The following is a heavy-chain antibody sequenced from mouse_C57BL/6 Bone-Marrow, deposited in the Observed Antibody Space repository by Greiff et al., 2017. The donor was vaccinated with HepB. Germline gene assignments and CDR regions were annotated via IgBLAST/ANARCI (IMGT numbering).Heavy chain of an antibody. Sequence: VQLQQSGPELVKPGASVKISCKASGYAFSSSWMNWVKQRPGKGLEWIGRIYPGDGDTNYNGKFKGKATLTADKSSSTAYMQLSSLTSEDSAVYFCARWTLITTVVFDYWGQGTTLTVSS. CDR1: GYAFSSSW. D-gene: IGHD1-1*01. CDR2: IYPGDGDT. CDR3: ARWTLITTVVFDY. J-gene: IGHJ2*01. V-gene: IGHV1-82*01.